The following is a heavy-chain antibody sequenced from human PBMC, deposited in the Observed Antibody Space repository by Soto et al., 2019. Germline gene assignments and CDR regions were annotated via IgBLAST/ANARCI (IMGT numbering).Heavy chain of an antibody. CDR2: IIPIFGTA. V-gene: IGHV1-69*13. CDR3: AREGYCSGGRCYSDFDY. J-gene: IGHJ4*02. CDR1: GGTFSSYA. Sequence: ASVKVSCKASGGTFSSYAISWVRQAPGQGLEWMGGIIPIFGTANYAQKFQGRVTITADESTSTAYMELSSLRSEDTAVYYCAREGYCSGGRCYSDFDYGGQGTLVTVSS. D-gene: IGHD2-15*01.